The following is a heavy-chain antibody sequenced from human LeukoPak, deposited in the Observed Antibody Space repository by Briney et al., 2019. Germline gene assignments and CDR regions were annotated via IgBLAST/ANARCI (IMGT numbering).Heavy chain of an antibody. CDR1: GYTFTGYY. CDR3: ARSLMPYYDILTGSYPAGWFDP. V-gene: IGHV1-2*02. CDR2: INPNSGGT. J-gene: IGHJ5*02. Sequence: ASVRVSCKASGYTFTGYYMHWVRQAPGQGPEWMGWINPNSGGTNYAQKFQGRVTMTRDTSISTAYMELSRLRSDDTAVYYCARSLMPYYDILTGSYPAGWFDPWGQGTLVTVSS. D-gene: IGHD3-9*01.